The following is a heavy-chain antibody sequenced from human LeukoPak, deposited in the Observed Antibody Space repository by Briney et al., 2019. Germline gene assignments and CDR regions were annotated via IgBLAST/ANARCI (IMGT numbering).Heavy chain of an antibody. J-gene: IGHJ4*02. D-gene: IGHD3-22*01. V-gene: IGHV3-23*01. Sequence: GGSLRLSCAASGFTFSSSAMSWVRQAPGKGLEWVSTISGSGDRTYYADSVKGRFTIFRDNHKNMLYLQMNSLRVEDTAVYYCAKGHGDASGYYYFDSWGQGTLVTVST. CDR3: AKGHGDASGYYYFDS. CDR1: GFTFSSSA. CDR2: ISGSGDRT.